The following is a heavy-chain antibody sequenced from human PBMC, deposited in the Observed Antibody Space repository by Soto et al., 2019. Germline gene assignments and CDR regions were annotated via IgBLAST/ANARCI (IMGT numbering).Heavy chain of an antibody. J-gene: IGHJ4*02. CDR3: ATRPRRFLEWSDFDY. Sequence: VKVSCKVSGYTLTELSMHWVRQAPGKGLEWMGGFDPEDGETIYAQKFQGRVTMTEDTSTDTAYMELSSLRSEDTAVYYCATRPRRFLEWSDFDYWGQGTLVTVSS. CDR1: GYTLTELS. CDR2: FDPEDGET. D-gene: IGHD3-3*01. V-gene: IGHV1-24*01.